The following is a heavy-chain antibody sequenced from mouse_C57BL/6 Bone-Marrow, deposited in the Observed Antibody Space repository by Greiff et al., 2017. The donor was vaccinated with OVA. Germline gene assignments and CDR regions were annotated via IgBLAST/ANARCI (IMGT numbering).Heavy chain of an antibody. CDR1: GFTFSDYY. J-gene: IGHJ1*03. D-gene: IGHD1-1*01. Sequence: EVQLVESEGGLVQPGSSMKLSCTASGFTFSDYYMAWVRQVPEKGLEWVANINYDGSSTYYLDSLKSRFIISRDNAKNILYLQMSSLKSEDTATYYCARGYYGSSYGWYFDVWGTGTTVTVSS. V-gene: IGHV5-16*01. CDR3: ARGYYGSSYGWYFDV. CDR2: INYDGSST.